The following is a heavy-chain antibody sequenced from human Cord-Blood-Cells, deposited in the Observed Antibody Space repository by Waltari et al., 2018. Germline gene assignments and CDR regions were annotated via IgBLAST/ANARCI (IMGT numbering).Heavy chain of an antibody. V-gene: IGHV3-7*01. D-gene: IGHD6-13*01. J-gene: IGHJ5*02. CDR2: IKQDGSEK. Sequence: EVRLVGSGGGWVQPGGSLRLSCAASGFTFSSYWMSWVRQAPGKGLEWVANIKQDGSEKYYVDSVKGRFTISRDNAKNSLYLQMNSLRAEDTAVYYCAREGSSSWYWFDPWGQGTLVTVSS. CDR3: AREGSSSWYWFDP. CDR1: GFTFSSYW.